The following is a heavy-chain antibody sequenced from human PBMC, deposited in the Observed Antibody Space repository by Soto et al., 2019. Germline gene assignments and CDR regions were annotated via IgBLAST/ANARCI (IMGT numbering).Heavy chain of an antibody. D-gene: IGHD6-19*01. CDR3: AKGAGGSGSNAYFDY. Sequence: ESGGGVVQPGRSLRLSCAASGFTFSSYGMHWVRQAPGKGLEWVAVISYDGSNKYYADSVKGRFTISRDNSKNTLYLQMNSLRAEDTAVYYCAKGAGGSGSNAYFDYWGQGTLVTVSS. V-gene: IGHV3-30*18. CDR1: GFTFSSYG. J-gene: IGHJ4*02. CDR2: ISYDGSNK.